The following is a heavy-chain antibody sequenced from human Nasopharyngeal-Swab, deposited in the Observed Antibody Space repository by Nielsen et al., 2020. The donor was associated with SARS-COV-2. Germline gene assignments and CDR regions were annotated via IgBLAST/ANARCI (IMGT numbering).Heavy chain of an antibody. V-gene: IGHV3-33*01. CDR3: ARGDSSSWSRYYYYGMDV. Sequence: GESLKISCAASGFTFSSYGMHWVRQAQGKGLEWVAVIWYDGSNKYYADSVKGRFTISRDNSKNTLYLQMNSLRAEDTAVYYCARGDSSSWSRYYYYGMDVWGQGTTVTVSS. D-gene: IGHD6-13*01. J-gene: IGHJ6*02. CDR2: IWYDGSNK. CDR1: GFTFSSYG.